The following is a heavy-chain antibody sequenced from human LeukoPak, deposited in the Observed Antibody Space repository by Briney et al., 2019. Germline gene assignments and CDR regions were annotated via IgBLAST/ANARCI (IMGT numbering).Heavy chain of an antibody. CDR2: INPGGGST. CDR1: GYTFTSYY. J-gene: IGHJ4*02. D-gene: IGHD6-19*01. V-gene: IGHV1-46*01. CDR3: ARGQGSGWYNPDY. Sequence: ASVKVSCKASGYTFTSYYMHWVRQAPGQGLEWMGIINPGGGSTRYAQKFQGRVTVTRDTSTNTVYMELSSLRSEDTAVYYCARGQGSGWYNPDYWGQGTLITVSS.